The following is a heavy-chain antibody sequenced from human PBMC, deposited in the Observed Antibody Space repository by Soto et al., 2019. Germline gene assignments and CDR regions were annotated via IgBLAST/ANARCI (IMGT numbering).Heavy chain of an antibody. J-gene: IGHJ6*03. Sequence: ASVKGSCKASGYTFPSYDINWVRQATGQGLEWMGWMNPNSGNTGYAQKFQGRVTMTRNTSISTAYMELSSLRSEDTAVYYCARGIVVVPAATPFGMDVWGKGTTVTVSS. D-gene: IGHD2-2*01. V-gene: IGHV1-8*01. CDR1: GYTFPSYD. CDR3: ARGIVVVPAATPFGMDV. CDR2: MNPNSGNT.